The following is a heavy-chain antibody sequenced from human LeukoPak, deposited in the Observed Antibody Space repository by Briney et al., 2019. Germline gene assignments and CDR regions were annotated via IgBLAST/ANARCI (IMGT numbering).Heavy chain of an antibody. V-gene: IGHV4-59*12. D-gene: IGHD4-11*01. CDR2: IHNSGST. Sequence: PSETLSLTCTVSGGSLSTYYWRWIRQPPGKGLEWIGYIHNSGSTHYTFSLKSRVTMSLDTSKIQFSLKLTSVTAADTAVYYCARTDYSNTNWFDPWGQGTLVTVSS. J-gene: IGHJ5*02. CDR3: ARTDYSNTNWFDP. CDR1: GGSLSTYY.